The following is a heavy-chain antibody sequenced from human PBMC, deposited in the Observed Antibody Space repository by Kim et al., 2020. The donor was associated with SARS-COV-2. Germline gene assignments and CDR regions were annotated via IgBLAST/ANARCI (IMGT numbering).Heavy chain of an antibody. Sequence: SETLSLTCTVSGGSISSSSYYWGWIRQPPGKGLEWIGSIYYSGSTYYNPSLKSRVTISVDTSKNQFSLKLSSVTAADTAVYYCARVWDGSGSDHYYYGMDVWGQGTTVTVSS. V-gene: IGHV4-39*07. D-gene: IGHD3-10*01. CDR2: IYYSGST. CDR1: GGSISSSSYY. J-gene: IGHJ6*02. CDR3: ARVWDGSGSDHYYYGMDV.